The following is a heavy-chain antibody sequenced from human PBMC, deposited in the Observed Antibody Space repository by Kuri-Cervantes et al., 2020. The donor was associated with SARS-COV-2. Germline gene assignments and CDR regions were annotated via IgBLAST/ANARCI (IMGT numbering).Heavy chain of an antibody. CDR1: GYTFTSYG. D-gene: IGHD3-3*01. J-gene: IGHJ4*02. V-gene: IGHV1-18*01. CDR2: ISAYNGNT. CDR3: ARGRRITIFGVVIQEGQLFDY. Sequence: ASVKVSCKASGYTFTSYGISWVRQAPGQGLEWMGWISAYNGNTNYAQKLRGRVTMTTDTSTSTAYMELRSLRSEDTAVYYCARGRRITIFGVVIQEGQLFDYWGQGTLVTVSS.